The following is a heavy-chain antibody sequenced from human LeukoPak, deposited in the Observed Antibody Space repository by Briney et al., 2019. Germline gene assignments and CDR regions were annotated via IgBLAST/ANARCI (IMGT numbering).Heavy chain of an antibody. CDR3: ARDSAVVVVPAAAMDV. CDR1: GGTFSSYA. D-gene: IGHD2-2*01. J-gene: IGHJ6*03. Sequence: SVKVSCKASGGTFSSYAISWVRQAPGQGLEWMGGIIPIFGTANYAQKFQGRVTITADKSTSTAYMELSSLRSEDTAVYYCARDSAVVVVPAAAMDVWGKGTTVTISS. V-gene: IGHV1-69*06. CDR2: IIPIFGTA.